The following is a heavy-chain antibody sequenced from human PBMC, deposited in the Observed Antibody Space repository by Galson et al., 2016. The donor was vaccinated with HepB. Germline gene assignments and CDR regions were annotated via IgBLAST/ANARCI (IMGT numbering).Heavy chain of an antibody. CDR1: GDSINSTHW. CDR2: IFNTGGT. CDR3: ARRPITNFGVVRRNLYYGMDV. V-gene: IGHV4-4*02. J-gene: IGHJ6*02. Sequence: LTCAVSGDSINSTHWWTWVRQSPSKGLEWIGEIFNTGGTNYNPSLNSRVTISVDKTKNQFSLKLSSVTAADTAAYYCARRPITNFGVVRRNLYYGMDVWGQGTTVTVSS. D-gene: IGHD3-3*01.